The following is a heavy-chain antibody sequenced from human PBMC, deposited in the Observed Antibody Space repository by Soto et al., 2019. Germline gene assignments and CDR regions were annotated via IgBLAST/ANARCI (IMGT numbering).Heavy chain of an antibody. CDR2: IYYSGST. J-gene: IGHJ4*02. D-gene: IGHD3-16*02. CDR3: ARQEVVITFGGVIVAPGPLFDY. V-gene: IGHV4-39*01. Sequence: SETLSLTCTVSGGSISSSSYYWGWIRQPPGKGLEWIGSIYYSGSTYYNPSLKSRVTISVDTSKNQFSLKLSSVTAADTAVYYCARQEVVITFGGVIVAPGPLFDYWGQGTLVTVSS. CDR1: GGSISSSSYY.